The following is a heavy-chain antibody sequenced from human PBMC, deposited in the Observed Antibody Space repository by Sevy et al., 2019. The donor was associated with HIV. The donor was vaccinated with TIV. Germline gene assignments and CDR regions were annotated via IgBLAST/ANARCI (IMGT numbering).Heavy chain of an antibody. D-gene: IGHD6-19*01. CDR3: AKEGLDPYSSGRYDY. CDR1: GFTFSSYA. J-gene: IGHJ4*02. Sequence: GGSLRLSCAASGFTFSSYAMSWVRQAPGKGLEWVSGISGSGGNTYYADSVKGRFTISRDNSKNTLYLQVNSLEAEDTAIYYCAKEGLDPYSSGRYDYWGQGTLVTVSS. CDR2: ISGSGGNT. V-gene: IGHV3-23*01.